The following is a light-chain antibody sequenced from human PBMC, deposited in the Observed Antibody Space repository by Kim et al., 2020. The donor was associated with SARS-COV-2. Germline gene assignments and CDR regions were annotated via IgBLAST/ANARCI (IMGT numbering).Light chain of an antibody. CDR1: QSVRSTY. CDR2: GAS. J-gene: IGKJ4*01. CDR3: QQYGSSPPLT. Sequence: EIVLTQSPGTLSLSPRDRDTLSCRASQSVRSTYLAWYQQKPGQAPRLLIYGASSRATGIPDRFSGSGSGTDFTLTISRLEPEDFAVYYCQQYGSSPPLTFGGGTKVDIK. V-gene: IGKV3-20*01.